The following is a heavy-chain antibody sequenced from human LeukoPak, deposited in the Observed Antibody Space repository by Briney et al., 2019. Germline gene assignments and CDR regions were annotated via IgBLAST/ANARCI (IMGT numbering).Heavy chain of an antibody. CDR1: GFTFSSYA. Sequence: GGSLRLSCAASGFTFSSYAMHWVRQAPGKGLEWVAVISYDGSNKYYADPVKGRFTISRDNSKDTLYLQMNSLRAEDTAVYYCARDHGSGSYFDYWGQGTVVTVSS. CDR2: ISYDGSNK. V-gene: IGHV3-30*04. CDR3: ARDHGSGSYFDY. D-gene: IGHD3-10*01. J-gene: IGHJ4*02.